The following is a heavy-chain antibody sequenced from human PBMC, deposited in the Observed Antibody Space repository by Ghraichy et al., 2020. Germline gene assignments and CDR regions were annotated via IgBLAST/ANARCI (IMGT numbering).Heavy chain of an antibody. CDR1: GFTFSNAW. CDR2: IKSKTDGGTT. Sequence: LSLTCAASGFTFSNAWMSWVRQAPGKGLEWVGRIKSKTDGGTTDYAAPVKGRFTISRDDSKNTLYLQMNSLKTEDTAVYYCTTDQTLPDAFDIWGQGTMVTVSS. D-gene: IGHD3-10*01. V-gene: IGHV3-15*01. J-gene: IGHJ3*02. CDR3: TTDQTLPDAFDI.